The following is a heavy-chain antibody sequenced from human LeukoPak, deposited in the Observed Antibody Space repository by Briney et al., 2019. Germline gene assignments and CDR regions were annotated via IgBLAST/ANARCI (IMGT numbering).Heavy chain of an antibody. CDR3: ARDRSPPDYYYYYMDV. CDR1: GFTFSDYY. J-gene: IGHJ6*03. CDR2: ISSSGSTI. V-gene: IGHV3-11*01. Sequence: KPGGSLRLSCAASGFTFSDYYMIWIRQAPGKGLEWVSYISSSGSTIYYADSVKGRFTISRDNAKNSLYLQMNSLRAEDTAVYYCARDRSPPDYYYYYMDVWGKGTTVTVSS.